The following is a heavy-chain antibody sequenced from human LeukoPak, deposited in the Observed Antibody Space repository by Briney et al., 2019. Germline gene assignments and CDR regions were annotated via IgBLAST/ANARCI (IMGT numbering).Heavy chain of an antibody. CDR1: GGSFSDYY. V-gene: IGHV4-34*01. CDR3: ARHDSYYFDY. J-gene: IGHJ4*02. D-gene: IGHD2-21*02. Sequence: SETLSLTCAVYGGSFSDYYWSWIRQPPGKGLEWIGEINHSGSTNYNPSLKSRVTISVDTSKNQFSLKLSSVTAADTAVYYCARHDSYYFDYWGQGTLVTVSS. CDR2: INHSGST.